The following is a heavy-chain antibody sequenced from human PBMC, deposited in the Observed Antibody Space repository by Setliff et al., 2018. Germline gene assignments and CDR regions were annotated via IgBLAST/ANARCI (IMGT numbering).Heavy chain of an antibody. CDR1: GFTFSSYW. Sequence: GGSLRLSCAASGFTFSSYWMSWVRQAPGKGLEWVANIKQDGSDKYYVDSVKGRFTITRDNAKNSLSLQMNSLRAEDTAVYYCVRARTTNYDFWSGLNAFDIWGQGTMVTVSS. D-gene: IGHD3-3*01. CDR2: IKQDGSDK. CDR3: VRARTTNYDFWSGLNAFDI. J-gene: IGHJ3*02. V-gene: IGHV3-7*03.